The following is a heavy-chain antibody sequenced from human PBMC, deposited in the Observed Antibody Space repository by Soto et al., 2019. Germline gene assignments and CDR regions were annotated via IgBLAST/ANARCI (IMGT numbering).Heavy chain of an antibody. V-gene: IGHV4-34*01. CDR2: VNHAGSA. Sequence: QVQLQQWGAGLLKPSETLSLTCAVYGGSFSGYYWSWIRQPPGKGLVWIGRVNHAGSATYSPSLTXXVXXSVDTSKNQFSLRLSSVTAADTAIYYCARAFRGRTSTWYDNWGQGTLVTVSS. J-gene: IGHJ5*02. D-gene: IGHD1-7*01. CDR3: ARAFRGRTSTWYDN. CDR1: GGSFSGYY.